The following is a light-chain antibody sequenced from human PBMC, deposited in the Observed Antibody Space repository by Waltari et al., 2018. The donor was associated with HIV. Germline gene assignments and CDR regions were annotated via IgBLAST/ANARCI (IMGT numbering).Light chain of an antibody. Sequence: DIQMTQSPSSLSASVGDRVTITCRASQSISTYLNWYQQKPGKVPKLLIYAASSLQSGVPSRFSGSGSGTDFTLTITSLQPEDFATYYCQQSYRIPRTFGQGTKVESK. J-gene: IGKJ1*01. CDR2: AAS. V-gene: IGKV1-39*01. CDR1: QSISTY. CDR3: QQSYRIPRT.